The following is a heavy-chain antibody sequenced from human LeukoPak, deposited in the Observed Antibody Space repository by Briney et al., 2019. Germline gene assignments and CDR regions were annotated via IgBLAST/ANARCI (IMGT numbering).Heavy chain of an antibody. Sequence: SETLSLTCTVSGGSISSGGYYWSWIRQHPGKGLEWIGYIYYSGSTYYNPSLKSRVTISVDTSKNQFSLKLSSVTAADTAVYYCARDQWDSGTYYFDYWGQGTLVTVSS. J-gene: IGHJ4*02. CDR3: ARDQWDSGTYYFDY. D-gene: IGHD1-14*01. CDR1: GGSISSGGYY. CDR2: IYYSGST. V-gene: IGHV4-31*03.